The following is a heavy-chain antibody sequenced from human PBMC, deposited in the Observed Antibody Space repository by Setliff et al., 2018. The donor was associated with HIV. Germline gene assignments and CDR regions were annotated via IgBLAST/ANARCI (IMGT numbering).Heavy chain of an antibody. CDR1: GFTFSNAW. CDR3: TTDLGSGRFSWNNN. Sequence: GFTFSNAWMTWVRQAPGKGLEWVARIRNKKNGGTTYYAAPVEGRFTISRDDSKNTLSLQMNSLKTEDTAIYYCTTDLGSGRFSWNNNWGQGTLVTVSS. D-gene: IGHD1-26*01. J-gene: IGHJ4*02. V-gene: IGHV3-15*01. CDR2: IRNKKNGGTT.